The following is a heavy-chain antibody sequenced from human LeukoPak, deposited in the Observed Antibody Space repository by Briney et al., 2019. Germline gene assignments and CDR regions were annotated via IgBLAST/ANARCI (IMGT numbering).Heavy chain of an antibody. Sequence: SETLSLTSTVSGGSISSNYWGWIRQPPGKGLEWIGNTYYTGSTNYNPSLKSRVTISVDTSKNQFSLKLSTVTAADTAVYFCARGRVSSSTWYSTYYYYFYMDVWGKGTTVTVS. D-gene: IGHD6-13*01. V-gene: IGHV4-59*01. CDR2: TYYTGST. CDR1: GGSISSNY. CDR3: ARGRVSSSTWYSTYYYYFYMDV. J-gene: IGHJ6*03.